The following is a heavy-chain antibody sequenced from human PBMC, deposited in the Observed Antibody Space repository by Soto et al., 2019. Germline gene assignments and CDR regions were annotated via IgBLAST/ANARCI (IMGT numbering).Heavy chain of an antibody. D-gene: IGHD2-15*01. Sequence: QVQLQEWGLGLVKPSQTLFLTYTVSGGSISSGGYYWSWNRQHPGKCLEWIGYIYYSGSTYYNPSLKSRVTISVDTSKNQFSLKLSPVTAADTAVYYCARESLVQPRVAFDIWGQGTMVTVSS. CDR2: IYYSGST. J-gene: IGHJ3*02. CDR3: ARESLVQPRVAFDI. V-gene: IGHV4-31*03. CDR1: GGSISSGGYY.